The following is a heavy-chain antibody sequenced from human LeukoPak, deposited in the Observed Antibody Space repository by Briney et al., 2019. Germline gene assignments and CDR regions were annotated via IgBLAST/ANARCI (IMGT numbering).Heavy chain of an antibody. J-gene: IGHJ4*02. Sequence: GGSLRLSRAASGFTFSSYATSWVRQAPGKGLEWVSAISGSGGSTYYADSVKGRFTISRDNTKNTLYLQMNSLRAEDTAVYYCAKRYYYDSSGYYYEAQYYFDYWGQGTLVTVSS. V-gene: IGHV3-23*01. D-gene: IGHD3-22*01. CDR3: AKRYYYDSSGYYYEAQYYFDY. CDR2: ISGSGGST. CDR1: GFTFSSYA.